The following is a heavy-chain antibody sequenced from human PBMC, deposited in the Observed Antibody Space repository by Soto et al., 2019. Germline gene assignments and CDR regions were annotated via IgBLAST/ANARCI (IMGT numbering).Heavy chain of an antibody. J-gene: IGHJ6*02. Sequence: LRLSCAASGFTFSSYEMNWVRQAPGKGLEWVSYISSSGSTIYYADSVKGRFTISRDNAKNSLYLQMNSLRAEDTAVYYCARGATGDRSYYYYYGMDVWGQGTTVTVSS. CDR2: ISSSGSTI. CDR1: GFTFSSYE. V-gene: IGHV3-48*03. D-gene: IGHD7-27*01. CDR3: ARGATGDRSYYYYYGMDV.